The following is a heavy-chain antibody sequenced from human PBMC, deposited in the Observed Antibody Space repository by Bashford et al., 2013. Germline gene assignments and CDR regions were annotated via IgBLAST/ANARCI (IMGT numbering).Heavy chain of an antibody. V-gene: IGHV3-48*03. J-gene: IGHJ5*02. CDR1: GFTFSSYE. D-gene: IGHD3-3*01. CDR2: ISSSGSTI. Sequence: GSLRLSCAASGFTFSSYEMNWVRQAPGKGLEWVSYISSSGSTIYYADSVKGRFTISRDNAKNSLYLQMNSLRAEDTAVYYCARDVKYYDFWSGNNWFDPWAREPWSPSPQ. CDR3: ARDVKYYDFWSGNNWFDP.